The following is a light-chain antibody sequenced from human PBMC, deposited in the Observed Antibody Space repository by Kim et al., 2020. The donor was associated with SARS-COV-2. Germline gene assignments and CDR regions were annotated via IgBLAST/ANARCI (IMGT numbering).Light chain of an antibody. J-gene: IGLJ2*01. CDR3: SSYTSSSTVV. Sequence: GQSITISCTGTSNDIGGYNYVSWYQQHPGKAPKLMIYDVSMRPSGVSNRFSGSKSGNTASLTISGLQAEDEADYYCSSYTSSSTVVFGGGTQLTVL. CDR2: DVS. V-gene: IGLV2-14*04. CDR1: SNDIGGYNY.